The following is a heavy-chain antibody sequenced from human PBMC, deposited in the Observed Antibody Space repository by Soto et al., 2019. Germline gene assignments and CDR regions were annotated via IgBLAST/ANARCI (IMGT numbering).Heavy chain of an antibody. V-gene: IGHV3-23*01. CDR1: GFPFSSHS. CDR2: ISGSGGST. Sequence: PGGALGLSCAASGFPFSSHSMSWGRPAPGKGLEWVSAISGSGGSTYYADSVKGRFTISRDNSKNTLYLQMNSLRAEDTAVYYCAKDRYCSSTSCPQGPWGQGTLVTVSS. J-gene: IGHJ5*02. D-gene: IGHD2-2*01. CDR3: AKDRYCSSTSCPQGP.